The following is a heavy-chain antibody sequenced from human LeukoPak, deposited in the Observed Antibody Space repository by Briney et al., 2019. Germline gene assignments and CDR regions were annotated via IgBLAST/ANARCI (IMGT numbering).Heavy chain of an antibody. V-gene: IGHV3-30-3*01. CDR3: ARGGGLDV. CDR1: GFTFSSYA. J-gene: IGHJ6*02. Sequence: GRSLRLSCAASGFTFSSYAMHWVRQAPGKGLEWVAVISYDGSNKYYADSVKGRFTISRDNSKNTLYLQMNSLRAEDTAVYYCARGGGLDVWGQGATVTVSS. CDR2: ISYDGSNK. D-gene: IGHD3-16*01.